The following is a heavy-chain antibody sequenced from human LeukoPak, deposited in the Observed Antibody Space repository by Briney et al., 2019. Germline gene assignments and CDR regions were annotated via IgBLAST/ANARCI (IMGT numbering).Heavy chain of an antibody. CDR1: GVSISSSSYY. Sequence: SETLSLTCTVSGVSISSSSYYWGWIRQPPGKGLEWIGSINYRGTTYYSSSLKSRVTISVDTSKNQFSLKLSSVTAADTAVYYCARDRGDYDLDYWGQGTLVTVSS. V-gene: IGHV4-39*07. CDR2: INYRGTT. J-gene: IGHJ4*02. CDR3: ARDRGDYDLDY. D-gene: IGHD3-16*01.